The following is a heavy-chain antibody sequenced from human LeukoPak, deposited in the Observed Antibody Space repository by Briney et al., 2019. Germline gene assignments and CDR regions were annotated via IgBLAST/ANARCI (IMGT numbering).Heavy chain of an antibody. J-gene: IGHJ2*01. Sequence: TLSLTCTVSGASVGSGGHYWSWIRQPAGKGLEWLGRIYVTGSTNYNPSLNSRVSISIDTSNNQFFVQLTSVTAADTAVYYCARDGILTGSGSVFPNWYFDLWGRGTLVTVSS. CDR2: IYVTGST. D-gene: IGHD3-9*01. CDR3: ARDGILTGSGSVFPNWYFDL. CDR1: GASVGSGGHY. V-gene: IGHV4-61*02.